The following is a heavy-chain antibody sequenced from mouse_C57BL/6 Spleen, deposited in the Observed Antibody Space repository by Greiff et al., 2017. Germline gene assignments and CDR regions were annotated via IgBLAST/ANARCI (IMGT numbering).Heavy chain of an antibody. CDR2: IDPSDSYT. V-gene: IGHV1-69*01. Sequence: QVQLQQPGAELVMPGASVKLSCKASGYTFTSYWMPWVKQRPGQGLEWIGEIDPSDSYTNYNQKFKGKSTLTVDKSSSTAYMQLSSLTSEDSAVYYCARSGDGPFAYWGQGTLVTVSA. D-gene: IGHD2-3*01. J-gene: IGHJ3*01. CDR3: ARSGDGPFAY. CDR1: GYTFTSYW.